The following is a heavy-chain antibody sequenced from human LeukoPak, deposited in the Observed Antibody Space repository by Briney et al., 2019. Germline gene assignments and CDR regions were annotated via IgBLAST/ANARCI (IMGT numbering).Heavy chain of an antibody. J-gene: IGHJ5*02. D-gene: IGHD3-22*01. CDR2: IYYSGST. Sequence: NPSETLSLTCTVSGGSISSHYWSWIRQPPGKGLEWIGDIYYSGSTNYNPSLKSRVTISVDTSKNQFSLKLSSVTAADTAVYYCARDLDYYDSSGYYYSVGWFDPWGQGTLVTVSS. V-gene: IGHV4-59*11. CDR1: GGSISSHY. CDR3: ARDLDYYDSSGYYYSVGWFDP.